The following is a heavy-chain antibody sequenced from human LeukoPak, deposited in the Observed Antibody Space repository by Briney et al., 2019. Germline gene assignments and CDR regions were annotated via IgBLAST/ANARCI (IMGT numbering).Heavy chain of an antibody. Sequence: PSETLSLTCSVSGGSISSYYWSWIRQPAGKQPEWIGRMYTSGSTYYNPSLKSRVTMSADTSKNQFSLKLTSVTAADTSVYYCAREGGQGGDYGSIDSWGQGNLVLVSS. CDR1: GGSISSYY. V-gene: IGHV4-4*07. CDR2: MYTSGST. J-gene: IGHJ4*02. D-gene: IGHD4-17*01. CDR3: AREGGQGGDYGSIDS.